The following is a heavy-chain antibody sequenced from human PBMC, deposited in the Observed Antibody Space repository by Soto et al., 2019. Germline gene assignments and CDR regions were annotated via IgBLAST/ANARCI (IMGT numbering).Heavy chain of an antibody. J-gene: IGHJ5*02. CDR1: GYTFTSYD. Sequence: QVQLVQSGAEVKKPGASVKVSCKASGYTFTSYDINWARQATGQGLEWMGWMNPNSGNTGYAQKFQGRVTMTRNTSISTAYMELSSLRSEDTAVYYCARGSRYCSGGSCYSGWFDPWGQGTLVTVSS. D-gene: IGHD2-15*01. V-gene: IGHV1-8*01. CDR3: ARGSRYCSGGSCYSGWFDP. CDR2: MNPNSGNT.